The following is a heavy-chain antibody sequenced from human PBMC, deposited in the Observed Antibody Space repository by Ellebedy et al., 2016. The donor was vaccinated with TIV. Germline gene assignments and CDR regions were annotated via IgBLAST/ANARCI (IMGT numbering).Heavy chain of an antibody. V-gene: IGHV3-33*01. Sequence: GGSLRLXCAASGFTFSAYGIHWVRQAPGKGLECLGFANEDGTKTYDADSVKGRFTISRDNSRNTVYLQMNSLRVEDTAVYYCARTQCTDGLCRSFDRWGRGTLVTVSS. J-gene: IGHJ4*02. CDR3: ARTQCTDGLCRSFDR. CDR1: GFTFSAYG. CDR2: ANEDGTKT. D-gene: IGHD2-8*01.